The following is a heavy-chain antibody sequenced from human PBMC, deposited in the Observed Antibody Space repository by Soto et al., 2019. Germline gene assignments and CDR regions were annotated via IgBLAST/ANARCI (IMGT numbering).Heavy chain of an antibody. Sequence: EVQLVESGGGLVQPGRSLRLSCIASGFTFDDHAMHWVRQAPGKGLEWVSGISWNSGYTGYADSVKGRFTISRDNAKNSVHLQMNSLRAEDTAFYYCAKDIKWNLPAGYLDNWGQGTLVTVSS. D-gene: IGHD1-1*01. V-gene: IGHV3-9*01. CDR1: GFTFDDHA. J-gene: IGHJ4*02. CDR2: ISWNSGYT. CDR3: AKDIKWNLPAGYLDN.